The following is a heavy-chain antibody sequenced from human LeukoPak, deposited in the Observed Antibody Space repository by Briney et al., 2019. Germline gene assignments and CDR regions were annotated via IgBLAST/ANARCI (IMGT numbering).Heavy chain of an antibody. CDR3: ARGLRRGDY. CDR2: ISSTGNHI. J-gene: IGHJ4*02. D-gene: IGHD4-17*01. CDR1: GLTFTIYT. Sequence: GGSLRLSCAVSGLTFTIYTMNWVRHAPGRGLEWVSSISSTGNHIYYADSVKGRFTISRDNAKVSLYLEMNSLRAEDTAVYYCARGLRRGDYWGQGTLVTVSS. V-gene: IGHV3-21*01.